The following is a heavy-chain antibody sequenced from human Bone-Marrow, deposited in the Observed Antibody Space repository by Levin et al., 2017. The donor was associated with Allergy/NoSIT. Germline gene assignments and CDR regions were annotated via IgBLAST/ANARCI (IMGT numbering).Heavy chain of an antibody. D-gene: IGHD2-2*01. CDR2: ISDNGGST. Sequence: HPGGSLRLSCAASGFTFRNYAMSWVRQAPGMGLEWVSSISDNGGSTYYADSVKGRFAISRDISKNTLYLQMNSLRADDTAMYYCAKDSRGYYSSTWYFDHWGQGTLVTVSS. J-gene: IGHJ4*02. CDR3: AKDSRGYYSSTWYFDH. V-gene: IGHV3-23*01. CDR1: GFTFRNYA.